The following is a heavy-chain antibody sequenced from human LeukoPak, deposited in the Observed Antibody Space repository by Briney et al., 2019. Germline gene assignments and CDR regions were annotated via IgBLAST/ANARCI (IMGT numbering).Heavy chain of an antibody. CDR1: GGAISSFY. Sequence: PSEILSLTCTVSGGAISSFYWSWIRQPPGKGLEWSGYIYSSGNTDYNPSLKSRVTISLDTSKNQFSLKLSAVTAADTAVYYCARSPVLYHFDYWGQGTLVTVSS. D-gene: IGHD2/OR15-2a*01. CDR2: IYSSGNT. CDR3: ARSPVLYHFDY. J-gene: IGHJ4*02. V-gene: IGHV4-59*01.